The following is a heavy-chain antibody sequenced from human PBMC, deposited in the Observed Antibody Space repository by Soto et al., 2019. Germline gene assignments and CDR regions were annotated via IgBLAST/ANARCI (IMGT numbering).Heavy chain of an antibody. CDR3: GRGRSGQIVVFY. CDR2: IGPESGAT. CDR1: GYSFTGHY. J-gene: IGHJ4*02. V-gene: IGHV1-2*02. Sequence: GASLKVSCKASGYSFTGHYMDWVRQAPEQGPEWMGEIGPESGATRYAQKFQGRVTMTRDTSNTTVYMELKNMSPDDTAVYYCGRGRSGQIVVFYWGQGTPVTVSS. D-gene: IGHD1-26*01.